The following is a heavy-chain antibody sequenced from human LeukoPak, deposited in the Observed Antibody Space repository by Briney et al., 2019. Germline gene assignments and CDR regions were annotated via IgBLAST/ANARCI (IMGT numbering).Heavy chain of an antibody. J-gene: IGHJ4*02. V-gene: IGHV3-23*01. CDR3: AKTLTAITQSYYYDSSGYDY. CDR1: GFTFSSSA. D-gene: IGHD3-22*01. Sequence: GGSLRLSCAASGFTFSSSAMRWVRQAPGKGLEWVSAISCSGGSTYYADSVKGRYTISRDNSKNTLYRQMTSLRAEDTAVYYCAKTLTAITQSYYYDSSGYDYWGQGTLVTVSS. CDR2: ISCSGGST.